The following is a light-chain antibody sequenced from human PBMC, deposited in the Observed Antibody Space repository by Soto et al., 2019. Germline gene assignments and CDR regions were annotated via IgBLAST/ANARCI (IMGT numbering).Light chain of an antibody. Sequence: DIQMTQSPSSLSASVGDRVTITCRASQGISNYLAWYQQNPGKVPKLLIYAASTLQSGVPSRISGSGSGTDFNLTISSLRPADVATYYCQKYNSAPWTFGQGTNVESK. V-gene: IGKV1-27*01. CDR3: QKYNSAPWT. CDR1: QGISNY. CDR2: AAS. J-gene: IGKJ1*01.